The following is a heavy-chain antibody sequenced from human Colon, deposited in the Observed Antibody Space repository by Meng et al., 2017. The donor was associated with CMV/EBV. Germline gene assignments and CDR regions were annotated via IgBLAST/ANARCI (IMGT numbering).Heavy chain of an antibody. CDR2: MDPGSGNS. D-gene: IGHD3-10*01. CDR3: ARGNSWFVY. J-gene: IGHJ4*02. V-gene: IGHV1-8*01. Sequence: QVQLVQSGAEVKKQGASVKVSFKASGYSFASYDLNWVRLTDGQGLEWVAWMDPGSGNSTHAQRLQGRITLTRDTSTTTAYMELTNLRSEDTAVYFCARGNSWFVYWGQGTLVTVSS. CDR1: GYSFASYD.